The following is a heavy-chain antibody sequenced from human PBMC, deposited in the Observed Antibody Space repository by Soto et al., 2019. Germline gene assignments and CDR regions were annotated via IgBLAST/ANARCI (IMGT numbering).Heavy chain of an antibody. D-gene: IGHD3-10*01. CDR1: GGSIGGVGYS. V-gene: IGHV4-30-2*01. CDR2: MYHSGTF. J-gene: IGHJ5*02. Sequence: PSETLSLTCAVSGGSIGGVGYSWSWIRQPPGGGLEWIGYMYHSGTFLKSPSLKTRLTMSLDMSKNQFSLTLNSMTAADTAVYYCARAQLYSGSGNYNNLMFDAWGQGIQVTVS. CDR3: ARAQLYSGSGNYNNLMFDA.